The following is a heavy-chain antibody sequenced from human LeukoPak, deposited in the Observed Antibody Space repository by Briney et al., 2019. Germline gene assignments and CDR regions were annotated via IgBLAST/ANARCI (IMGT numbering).Heavy chain of an antibody. J-gene: IGHJ4*02. D-gene: IGHD3-22*01. Sequence: KSRVTMSVDTSKNQFSLKLRSVTAADTAVYYCARGLDDSSGYYYDYWGQGTLLTVSS. CDR3: ARGLDDSSGYYYDY. V-gene: IGHV4-4*06.